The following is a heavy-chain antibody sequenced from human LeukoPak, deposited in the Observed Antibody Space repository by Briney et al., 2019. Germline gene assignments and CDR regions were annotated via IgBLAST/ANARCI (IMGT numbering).Heavy chain of an antibody. CDR1: GYTFTGYY. J-gene: IGHJ4*02. CDR3: ARDFGFIAVAGHAGYFDY. Sequence: ASVKVSCKASGYTFTGYYMHWVRQAPGQGLEWMGWINPNSGGTNYAQKFQGRVTMTRNTSISTAYMELSSLRSEDTAVYYCARDFGFIAVAGHAGYFDYWGQGTLVTVSS. V-gene: IGHV1-2*02. D-gene: IGHD6-19*01. CDR2: INPNSGGT.